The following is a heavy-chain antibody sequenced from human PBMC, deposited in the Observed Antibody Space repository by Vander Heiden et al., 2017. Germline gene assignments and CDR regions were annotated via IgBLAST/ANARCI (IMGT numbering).Heavy chain of an antibody. D-gene: IGHD3-22*01. V-gene: IGHV4-59*01. Sequence: QLQLQESAPRLVMPSETLSLTCPVAGGSISSYYWSWIRQPPGKGLEWIGYIYYSGSTNYNPSLKSRVTISVDTSKNQFSLKLTSVTAADTAVYYCARHSSAYYWFDPWGQGTLVTVSS. J-gene: IGHJ5*02. CDR1: GGSISSYY. CDR2: IYYSGST. CDR3: ARHSSAYYWFDP.